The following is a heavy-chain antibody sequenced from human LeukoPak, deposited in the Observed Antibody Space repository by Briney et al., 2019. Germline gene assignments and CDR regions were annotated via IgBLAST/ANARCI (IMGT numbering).Heavy chain of an antibody. D-gene: IGHD3-10*01. CDR1: GFTFSSYW. CDR3: AREVSGVWPNPDYHYGMDV. CDR2: IKEDGSEK. V-gene: IGHV3-7*01. J-gene: IGHJ6*02. Sequence: GGSLRLSCAASGFTFSSYWMSWVRQAPGKGLEWVANIKEDGSEKYYVDSVKGRFTISRDNAKNSLNLQMNSLRAEDTAVYYCAREVSGVWPNPDYHYGMDVWGQGTTVIVSS.